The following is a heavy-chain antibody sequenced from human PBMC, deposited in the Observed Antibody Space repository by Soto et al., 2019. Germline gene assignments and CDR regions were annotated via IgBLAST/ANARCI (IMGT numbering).Heavy chain of an antibody. Sequence: EVQLLESGGGLAQPGGSLTLSCAASGFTFSSYAMSWVRQAPGKGLEWVSAISGSGGSTHYADSVKGRFTVSRDNSKNTLYLQMNSLRAEDTAVNYCAKVGGEQLGHYYYYGMDVWGQGTTVTVSS. V-gene: IGHV3-23*01. CDR2: ISGSGGST. CDR3: AKVGGEQLGHYYYYGMDV. D-gene: IGHD6-6*01. J-gene: IGHJ6*02. CDR1: GFTFSSYA.